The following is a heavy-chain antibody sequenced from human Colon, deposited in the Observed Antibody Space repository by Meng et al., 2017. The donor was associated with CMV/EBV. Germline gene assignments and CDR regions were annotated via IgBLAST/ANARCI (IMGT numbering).Heavy chain of an antibody. V-gene: IGHV1-46*01. Sequence: ASVKVSCKASGYTYTSYYMHWVRQAPGQGLEWMGIINPSGGSTSYAQKFQGRVTMTRDTSTSTVYMEVRSLRSEDTAVYYCARVYSSSWSGFDYWGQGTLVTVSS. D-gene: IGHD6-13*01. CDR2: INPSGGST. CDR1: GYTYTSYY. CDR3: ARVYSSSWSGFDY. J-gene: IGHJ4*02.